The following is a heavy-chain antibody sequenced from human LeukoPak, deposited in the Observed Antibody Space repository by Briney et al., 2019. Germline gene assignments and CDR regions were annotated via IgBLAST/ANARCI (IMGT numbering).Heavy chain of an antibody. J-gene: IGHJ4*02. V-gene: IGHV3-21*06. CDR3: ARSPNSGYDPFDY. Sequence: GGSLRLSCAASGFTFSTYAMNWVRQAPGKGLEWVSSISSTSSHIYCADSVKGRFTISRDNAKNSLYLQMNSLRAEDTAMYYCARSPNSGYDPFDYWGQGTLVIVSS. CDR1: GFTFSTYA. CDR2: ISSTSSHI. D-gene: IGHD5-12*01.